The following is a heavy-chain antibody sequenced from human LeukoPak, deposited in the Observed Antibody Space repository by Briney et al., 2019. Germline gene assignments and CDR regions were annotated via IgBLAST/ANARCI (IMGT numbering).Heavy chain of an antibody. CDR1: EYTFTDYY. V-gene: IGHV1-2*02. Sequence: ASVRVSCKASEYTFTDYYMHWVRQAPGQGLEWMGWLNPNSGDTNYAQKFQGRVSMTRDSSISTAYMDPSDLRSDDTAVYSCARGRNIEMTTMSGGSDYWGQGTLVTVSS. D-gene: IGHD5-24*01. J-gene: IGHJ4*02. CDR3: ARGRNIEMTTMSGGSDY. CDR2: LNPNSGDT.